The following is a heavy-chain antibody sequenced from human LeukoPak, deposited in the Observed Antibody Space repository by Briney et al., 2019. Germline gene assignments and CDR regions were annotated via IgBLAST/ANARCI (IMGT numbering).Heavy chain of an antibody. CDR2: ISWNSGYI. CDR1: GFTFYNYP. Sequence: GRSLRLSCASSGFTFYNYPMHWVRHAPGKGLEGLSLISWNSGYIGYADSVKGRFTISRDNAKKSLDLQMNSLRAEDTAFYYCAKVRGTYSSGYFFDYWGQGTLVTVSS. D-gene: IGHD6-19*01. J-gene: IGHJ4*02. CDR3: AKVRGTYSSGYFFDY. V-gene: IGHV3-9*01.